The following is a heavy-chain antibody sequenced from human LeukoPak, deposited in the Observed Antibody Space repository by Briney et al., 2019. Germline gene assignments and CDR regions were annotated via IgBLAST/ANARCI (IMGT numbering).Heavy chain of an antibody. J-gene: IGHJ4*02. CDR3: TRGGVQWELLFDY. D-gene: IGHD1-26*01. CDR2: IRSKAYGGTK. V-gene: IGHV3-49*04. Sequence: GGSLRLSCTASGFTFGDYAMSWVRQAPGKGLEWVGFIRSKAYGGTKEYAASVKGRFIISRDDSKSIAYLQMNSLKTEDTAVYYCTRGGVQWELLFDYWGQGTLVTVSS. CDR1: GFTFGDYA.